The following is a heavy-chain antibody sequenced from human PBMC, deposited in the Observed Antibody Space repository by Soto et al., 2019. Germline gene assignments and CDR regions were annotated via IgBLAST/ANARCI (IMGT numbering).Heavy chain of an antibody. CDR3: ARDERDGYNRYYYSGMDV. J-gene: IGHJ6*02. V-gene: IGHV1-69*06. D-gene: IGHD5-12*01. CDR1: GGTFSNSA. Sequence: QVQLVQSGAEVKKPGSSVKVSCKASGGTFSNSAISWVRQAPGQGLEWMGGIIPLFPTTNYAQKFQGRVTITADKSTSTAYMELSSLKSEDTAVYYCARDERDGYNRYYYSGMDVWGQGTTVTVSS. CDR2: IIPLFPTT.